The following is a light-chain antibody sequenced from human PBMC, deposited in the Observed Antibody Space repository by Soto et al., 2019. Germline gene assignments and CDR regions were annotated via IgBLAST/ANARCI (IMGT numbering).Light chain of an antibody. Sequence: DIQMTQSPSTLSAFVGDRVTITCRASQSISSWLAWYQQKPGKAPKVLIYKASSLESGVPSRFSGSGSGTEFTLTISSLQPDDVANYYCQQYSTYWTFGPGTKVEIK. J-gene: IGKJ1*01. CDR3: QQYSTYWT. CDR1: QSISSW. CDR2: KAS. V-gene: IGKV1-5*03.